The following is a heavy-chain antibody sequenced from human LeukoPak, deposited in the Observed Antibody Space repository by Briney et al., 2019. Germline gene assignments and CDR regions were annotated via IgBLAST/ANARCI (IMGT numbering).Heavy chain of an antibody. CDR1: GDSISSSSYY. CDR3: ARGLGYYGSGLTRFDP. V-gene: IGHV4-39*01. Sequence: SETLSLTCTVSGDSISSSSYYWGWIRQPPGKGLEWIGSIYYSGRTYYNPSLKSRVTVSVDTSKNQFSLKLSSVTAADTAVYYCARGLGYYGSGLTRFDPWGQGTLVTVSS. D-gene: IGHD3-10*01. J-gene: IGHJ5*02. CDR2: IYYSGRT.